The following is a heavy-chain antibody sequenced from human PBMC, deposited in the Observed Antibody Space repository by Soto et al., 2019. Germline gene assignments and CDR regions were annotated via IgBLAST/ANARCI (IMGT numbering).Heavy chain of an antibody. CDR3: ARYKSNYYYGMDV. J-gene: IGHJ6*02. D-gene: IGHD1-20*01. Sequence: SETLSLTCTVSGASIGGYDWSWIRQPPGKGLEWSGYVYYSGITNDNPSLKSRVTISVDTSKNQFSLKLSSVTAADTAVYYCARYKSNYYYGMDVWGQGTTVTVS. CDR1: GASIGGYD. CDR2: VYYSGIT. V-gene: IGHV4-59*01.